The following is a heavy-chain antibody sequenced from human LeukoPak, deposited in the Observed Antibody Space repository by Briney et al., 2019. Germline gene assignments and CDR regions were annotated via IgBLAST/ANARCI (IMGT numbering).Heavy chain of an antibody. V-gene: IGHV3-74*01. CDR1: GFTFSNYW. J-gene: IGHJ4*02. D-gene: IGHD7-27*01. CDR2: INIDGSST. Sequence: GGSLRLSCAASGFTFSNYWMHWVRHAPGKGLVWVSRINIDGSSTNNAASVKGRFTISRDNAKNTLYLQMNSLRAEDTAVYYCAREITTNGGRYFDYWGQGTLVTVSS. CDR3: AREITTNGGRYFDY.